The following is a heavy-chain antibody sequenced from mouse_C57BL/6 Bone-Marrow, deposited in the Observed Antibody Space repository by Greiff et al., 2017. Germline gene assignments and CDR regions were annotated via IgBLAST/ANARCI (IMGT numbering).Heavy chain of an antibody. Sequence: QVQLQQPGAELVMPGASVKLSCKASGYTFTSYWMHWVKQRPGQGLEWIGEIDPSDSYTNYNQKFKGKSTLTVDKSSSTAYMQLSSLTSEDSAVYDCAREDYGSSQGYFDYWGQGTTLTVSS. CDR2: IDPSDSYT. J-gene: IGHJ2*01. CDR3: AREDYGSSQGYFDY. CDR1: GYTFTSYW. V-gene: IGHV1-69*01. D-gene: IGHD1-1*01.